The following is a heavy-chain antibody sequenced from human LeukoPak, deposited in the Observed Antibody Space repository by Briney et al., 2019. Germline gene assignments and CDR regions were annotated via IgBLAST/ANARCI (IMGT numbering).Heavy chain of an antibody. J-gene: IGHJ4*02. CDR3: ARAIHSSSWYNY. Sequence: ASVNVPCKACGYTFPHYYLLWVRQAPARGREGMGWSSPNSGGTNYAQKFQGRVTMTRDTSISTAYMELSRLRPDDTAVYYCARAIHSSSWYNYWGQGTLVTVSS. CDR1: GYTFPHYY. CDR2: SSPNSGGT. D-gene: IGHD6-13*01. V-gene: IGHV1-2*02.